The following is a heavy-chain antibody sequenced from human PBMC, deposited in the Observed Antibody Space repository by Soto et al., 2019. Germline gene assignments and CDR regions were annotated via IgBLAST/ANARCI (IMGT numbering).Heavy chain of an antibody. CDR3: TRGGVGATRDY. Sequence: EVQLVESGGGLVQPGGSLKLSCAASGFTFSGSAMHWVRQASGKGLEWVGRIRSKANSYATAYAASVKGRFTISRDDSKNTAYLQMNSLKTEDTAVYYCTRGGVGATRDYWGQGTLVTVSS. J-gene: IGHJ4*02. CDR2: IRSKANSYAT. D-gene: IGHD1-26*01. CDR1: GFTFSGSA. V-gene: IGHV3-73*02.